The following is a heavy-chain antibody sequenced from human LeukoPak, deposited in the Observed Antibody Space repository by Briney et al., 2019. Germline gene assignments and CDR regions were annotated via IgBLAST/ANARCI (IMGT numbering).Heavy chain of an antibody. Sequence: ASVKVSCKASENTFTNYYMHWVRQAPGKGLEWMGGFDPEDGETIYAQKFQGRVTMTEDTSTDTAYMELSSLRSEDTAVYYCATTREGGKFPLKDWGQGTLVTVSS. CDR3: ATTREGGKFPLKD. CDR1: ENTFTNYY. D-gene: IGHD4-23*01. CDR2: FDPEDGET. J-gene: IGHJ4*02. V-gene: IGHV1-24*01.